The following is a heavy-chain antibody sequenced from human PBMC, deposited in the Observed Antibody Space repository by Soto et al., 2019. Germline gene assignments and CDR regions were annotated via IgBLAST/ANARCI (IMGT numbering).Heavy chain of an antibody. V-gene: IGHV3-74*01. CDR3: ARGAFHNYYVDS. J-gene: IGHJ4*02. CDR2: IKGDGSST. Sequence: EVQLVESGGDSVQPGGSLRLSCAASGFTFSTYWMHWVRQAPGEGLVWVSRIKGDGSSTSSADSVEGRFTISRDNAKNTVYLHMNSLRADDPAVYYCARGAFHNYYVDSWGQGTLVTVSS. CDR1: GFTFSTYW. D-gene: IGHD3-3*02.